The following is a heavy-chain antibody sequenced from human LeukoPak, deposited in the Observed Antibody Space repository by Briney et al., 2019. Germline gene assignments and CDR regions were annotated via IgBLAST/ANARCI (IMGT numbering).Heavy chain of an antibody. CDR1: GYSFTSYW. V-gene: IGHV5-51*01. CDR2: IYPGDFDT. D-gene: IGHD5-12*01. CDR3: ARGASGYSGYDTYDY. Sequence: GESLKISCKGSGYSFTSYWIGWVRQMPGKGLEWRGIIYPGDFDTRYSPSFQGQVTISADKSISTAYLQWSSLKASDTAMYYCARGASGYSGYDTYDYWGQGTLVTVSS. J-gene: IGHJ4*02.